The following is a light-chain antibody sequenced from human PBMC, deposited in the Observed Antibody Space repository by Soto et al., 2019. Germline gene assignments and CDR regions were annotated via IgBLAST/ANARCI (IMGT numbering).Light chain of an antibody. Sequence: IQLTQSPSSLSASVGGSVTITCLAIQGISSFLAWYEQKPGKAPKLLIYSASTLQSGVPSRFSGSGSGTDFTLTISSLPPEDFDTYFCQQLNSYPITFGQGTRLEIK. J-gene: IGKJ5*01. V-gene: IGKV1-9*01. CDR1: QGISSF. CDR3: QQLNSYPIT. CDR2: SAS.